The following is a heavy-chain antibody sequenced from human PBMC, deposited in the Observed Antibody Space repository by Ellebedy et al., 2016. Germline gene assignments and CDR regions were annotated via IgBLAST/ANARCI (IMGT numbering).Heavy chain of an antibody. J-gene: IGHJ3*02. CDR3: ATDHAGYSSGWYSQPVVAFDM. V-gene: IGHV3-15*01. Sequence: GESLKISCAASGFAFSTAWMSWVRLPPGKGLEWVGRIKSKRDGTTTDYAAPVKGRFTISRDDSKNTLYLQMNSLKTEDTDVYYCATDHAGYSSGWYSQPVVAFDMWGQGTMVTVSS. CDR1: GFAFSTAW. CDR2: IKSKRDGTTT. D-gene: IGHD6-19*01.